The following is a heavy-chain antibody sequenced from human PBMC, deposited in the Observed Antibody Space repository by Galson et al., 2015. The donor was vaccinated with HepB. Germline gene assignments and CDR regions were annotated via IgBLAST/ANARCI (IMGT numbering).Heavy chain of an antibody. CDR3: ARASHWRQYGMDV. CDR2: IKQDGSEK. Sequence: SLRLSCAASGFTFSSHWMNWVRQAPGKGLEWVANIKQDGSEKYYVDSVKGRFTISRDNAKNSLYLQMNSLRAEDTAVYYCARASHWRQYGMDVWGQGTTVTVSS. J-gene: IGHJ6*02. D-gene: IGHD1-1*01. CDR1: GFTFSSHW. V-gene: IGHV3-7*04.